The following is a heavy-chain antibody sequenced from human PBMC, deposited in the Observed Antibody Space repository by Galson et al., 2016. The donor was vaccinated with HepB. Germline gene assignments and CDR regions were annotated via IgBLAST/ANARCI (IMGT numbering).Heavy chain of an antibody. CDR2: IYPGDSNT. J-gene: IGHJ3*01. Sequence: QSGAEVKKPGESLKISCKGSGYTFTSYWIGWVRQMPGKGLEWMGIIYPGDSNTRYSPSFQGQVTISADESISTAYLQWSSLKASGTAMYYCARPGADDISPLGAFDVWGQGTMVTVSS. D-gene: IGHD3-9*01. V-gene: IGHV5-51*03. CDR1: GYTFTSYW. CDR3: ARPGADDISPLGAFDV.